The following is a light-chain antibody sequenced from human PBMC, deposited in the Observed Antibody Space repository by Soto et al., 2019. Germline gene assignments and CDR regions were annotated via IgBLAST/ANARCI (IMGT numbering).Light chain of an antibody. CDR3: ASWDVRLNGYV. Sequence: QSALTQPPSVSGAPGQTVSISCSGGISNIGGHGVNWYQLLPGTAPNLVVYKDDQRPSGVPGRFSGSKRATSASLAISGLQSEDEAEYYCASWDVRLNGYVFGSGTKLTVL. V-gene: IGLV1-44*01. J-gene: IGLJ1*01. CDR2: KDD. CDR1: ISNIGGHG.